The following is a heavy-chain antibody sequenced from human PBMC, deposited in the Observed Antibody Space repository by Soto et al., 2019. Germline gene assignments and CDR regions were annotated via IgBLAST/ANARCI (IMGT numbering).Heavy chain of an antibody. D-gene: IGHD6-19*01. CDR1: GFTFSSSS. Sequence: EVQLVESGGGLVQPGGSLRLSCAASGFTFSSSSMNWVRQAPGKGLEWVSYISSSSSTINYADSVRGRFTISRDNAKNSLYLQMNSLRNEDTAVYYGARVHSSGWFKVDYRGQGTLVTVSS. CDR2: ISSSSSTI. J-gene: IGHJ4*02. CDR3: ARVHSSGWFKVDY. V-gene: IGHV3-48*02.